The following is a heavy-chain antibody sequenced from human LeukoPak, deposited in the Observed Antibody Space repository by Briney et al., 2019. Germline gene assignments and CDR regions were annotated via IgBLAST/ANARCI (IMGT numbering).Heavy chain of an antibody. D-gene: IGHD5-24*01. CDR3: ARTSRDGYNYGGGFDY. CDR2: IYYSGST. J-gene: IGHJ4*02. Sequence: PSETLSLTCTVSGGSISSSSYYWGSIRQPPGKGLEWIGSIYYSGSTYYNPSLKSRVTISVDTSKNQFSLKLSSVTAADTAVYYCARTSRDGYNYGGGFDYWGQGTLVTVSS. CDR1: GGSISSSSYY. V-gene: IGHV4-39*01.